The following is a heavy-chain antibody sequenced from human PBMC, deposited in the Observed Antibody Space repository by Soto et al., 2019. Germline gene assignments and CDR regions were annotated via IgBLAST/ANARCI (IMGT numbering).Heavy chain of an antibody. CDR2: INPNSGGT. D-gene: IGHD6-19*01. CDR3: ASSSGWSIDYYGMDV. J-gene: IGHJ6*02. Sequence: ASVKVSCKASGYTFTGYYMHWVRQAPGQGLEWMGWINPNSGGTNYAQKFQGWVTMTRDTSISTAYMELSRLRSDDTAVYYCASSSGWSIDYYGMDVWGQGTTVTVSS. V-gene: IGHV1-2*04. CDR1: GYTFTGYY.